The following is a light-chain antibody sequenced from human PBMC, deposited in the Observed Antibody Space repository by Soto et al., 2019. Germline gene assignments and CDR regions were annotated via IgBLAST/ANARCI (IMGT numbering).Light chain of an antibody. J-gene: IGKJ4*01. V-gene: IGKV1-9*01. CDR3: QQFNSSPFT. CDR1: QDIRSS. Sequence: DIPLTQSPSFLSSSVGDRLTITCRASQDIRSSLAWYQQKPGKAPNLLIYTVSTLQSGVPSRFSGSRSGTEFPLTSSSLQPEDFATYYCQQFNSSPFTFGRGTKVEI. CDR2: TVS.